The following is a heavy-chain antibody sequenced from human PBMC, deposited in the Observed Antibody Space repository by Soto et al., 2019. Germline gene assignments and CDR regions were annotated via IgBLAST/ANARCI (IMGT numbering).Heavy chain of an antibody. D-gene: IGHD3-3*01. CDR2: IIPIFGTA. CDR1: GGTFSRYA. Sequence: SVKVACKVSGGTFSRYAIRWVRQAPGQGLEWMGGIIPIFGTANYAQKFQGRVTITADESTSTAYMELSSLRSEDTAVYYCARDRDFWIVYPVPTYYGIYAWDQGNTVPVSS. J-gene: IGHJ6*02. CDR3: ARDRDFWIVYPVPTYYGIYA. V-gene: IGHV1-69*13.